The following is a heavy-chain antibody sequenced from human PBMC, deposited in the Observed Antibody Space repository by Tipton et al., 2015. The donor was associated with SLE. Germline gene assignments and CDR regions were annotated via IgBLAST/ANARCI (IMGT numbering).Heavy chain of an antibody. V-gene: IGHV4-39*07. CDR1: GGPITSSSYY. CDR2: IYYSGST. CDR3: ARIGWYYYDSSGLIDY. D-gene: IGHD3-22*01. J-gene: IGHJ4*02. Sequence: TLSLTCTVSGGPITSSSYYWGWIRQPPGKGLEWIGSIYYSGSTYYNPSLKSRVTISVDTSKNQFSLRLSSVTAADTAVYYCARIGWYYYDSSGLIDYWGQGTLVTVSS.